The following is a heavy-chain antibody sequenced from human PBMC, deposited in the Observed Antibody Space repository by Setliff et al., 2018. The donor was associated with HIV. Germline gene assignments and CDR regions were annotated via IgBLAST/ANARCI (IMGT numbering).Heavy chain of an antibody. D-gene: IGHD2-2*01. CDR3: ARDRGVYCISSSCYSPVDAFDI. V-gene: IGHV3-74*01. CDR2: ISNDETTT. CDR1: GFTFTSYW. J-gene: IGHJ3*02. Sequence: PGGSLRLSCVASGFTFTSYWMHWVRQVPGKGPVWVSCISNDETTTNYADSVKGRFTISRDNAKNSLYLQMNSLRAEDTAVYYCARDRGVYCISSSCYSPVDAFDIWGQGTMVTVSS.